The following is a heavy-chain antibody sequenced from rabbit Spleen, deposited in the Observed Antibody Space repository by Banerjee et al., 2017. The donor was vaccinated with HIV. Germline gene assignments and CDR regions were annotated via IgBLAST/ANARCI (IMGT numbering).Heavy chain of an antibody. V-gene: IGHV1S40*01. D-gene: IGHD1-1*01. Sequence: QSLEESGGDLVKPGTSLTLTCKASGFSFSSGYYICWVRQAPGKGLEWIACIAAGSGGTTYYASWAKGRFTISRTSSTTVTLQMTSLTAADTATYFCARDLVAVIGWNFNLWGQGTLVTVS. J-gene: IGHJ4*01. CDR1: GFSFSSGYY. CDR3: ARDLVAVIGWNFNL. CDR2: IAAGSGGTT.